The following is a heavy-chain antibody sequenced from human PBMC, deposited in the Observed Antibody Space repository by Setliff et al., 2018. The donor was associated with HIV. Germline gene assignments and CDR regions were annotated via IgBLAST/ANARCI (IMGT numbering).Heavy chain of an antibody. CDR2: SGPDGYNA. CDR1: GLALSTYA. D-gene: IGHD6-13*01. J-gene: IGHJ4*02. CDR3: QYSSSWYDFDS. V-gene: IGHV3-74*01. Sequence: QPGGSLRLSWAASGLALSTYAMHWVRQAPGKGLVWVSRSGPDGYNANYADSVKGRFTISRDDSKNTLYLQMNSLKTEVTAVYSCQYSSSWYDFDSWGQGSLFTVSS.